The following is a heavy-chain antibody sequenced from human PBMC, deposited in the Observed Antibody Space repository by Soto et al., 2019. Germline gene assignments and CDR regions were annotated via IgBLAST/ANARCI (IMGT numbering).Heavy chain of an antibody. CDR1: GYTLTELS. CDR2: FDPEDGET. D-gene: IGHD3-10*01. V-gene: IGHV1-24*01. CDR3: ATESTIPHYYYYYGMDV. J-gene: IGHJ6*02. Sequence: ASVKVSCKVSGYTLTELSMHWVRQAPGKGLERMGGFDPEDGETIYAQKFQGRVTMTEDTSTDTAYMELSSLRSEDTAVYYCATESTIPHYYYYYGMDVWGQGTTVTVSS.